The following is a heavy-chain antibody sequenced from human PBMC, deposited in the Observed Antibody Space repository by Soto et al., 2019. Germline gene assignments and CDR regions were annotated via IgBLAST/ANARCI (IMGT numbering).Heavy chain of an antibody. J-gene: IGHJ4*02. CDR1: AYTFTGYY. CDR2: INPNSGGT. D-gene: IGHD3-22*01. CDR3: AREDSSGYSEFDY. Sequence: GXSGKVSCKASAYTFTGYYMHWVRQAPGQGLEWMGWINPNSGGTNYAQKFQGRVTMTRDTSISTAYMELSRLRSDDTAVYYCAREDSSGYSEFDYWGQGTLVTASS. V-gene: IGHV1-2*02.